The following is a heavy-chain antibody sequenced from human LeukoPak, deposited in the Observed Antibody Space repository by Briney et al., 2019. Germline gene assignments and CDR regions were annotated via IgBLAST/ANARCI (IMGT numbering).Heavy chain of an antibody. CDR3: TASRSSGLDY. CDR1: GGSFSGYY. J-gene: IGHJ4*02. CDR2: INHSGST. V-gene: IGHV4-34*01. D-gene: IGHD3-22*01. Sequence: PSETLSLTCAVYGGSFSGYYWSWIRQPPGKGLEWIGEINHSGSTNYNPSLKSRVTISVDTSKKQFSLKLNSATAADTAVYFCTASRSSGLDYWGQGALVTVSS.